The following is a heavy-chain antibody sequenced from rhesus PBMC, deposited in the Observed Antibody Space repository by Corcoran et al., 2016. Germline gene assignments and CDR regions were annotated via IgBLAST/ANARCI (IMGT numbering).Heavy chain of an antibody. CDR3: ARRGHYGSGYYYFDY. D-gene: IGHD3-28*01. Sequence: QVQLQESGPGLVKPSETLSLTCAVSGGSISGGYYWGWIRQHPGKGLEWIGNIYGNSASTYYNPSLKSRVTISKDTSKNQFSLKLSSVTAADTAVYYCARRGHYGSGYYYFDYWGQGVLVTVSS. CDR1: GGSISGGYY. J-gene: IGHJ4*01. V-gene: IGHV4S7*01. CDR2: IYGNSAST.